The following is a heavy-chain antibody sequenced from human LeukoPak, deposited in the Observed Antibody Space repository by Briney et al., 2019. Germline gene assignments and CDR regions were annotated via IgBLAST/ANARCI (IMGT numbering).Heavy chain of an antibody. V-gene: IGHV4-39*07. CDR3: ARGYGSGSYYTY. J-gene: IGHJ4*02. CDR1: GGSISSSSYY. CDR2: IHYSGAT. D-gene: IGHD3-10*01. Sequence: SETLSLTCTVSGGSISSSSYYWGWIRQPPGKGLEWIGSIHYSGATYYSPSLRSRVTISVDTSKNQFSLKLSSVTAADTAVYYCARGYGSGSYYTYWGQGTLVTVSS.